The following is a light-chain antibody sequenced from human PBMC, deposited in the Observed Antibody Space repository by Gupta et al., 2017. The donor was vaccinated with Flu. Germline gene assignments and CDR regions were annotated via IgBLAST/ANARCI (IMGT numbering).Light chain of an antibody. CDR3: QQRSNGHPNFT. CDR1: QSVGVF. CDR2: DAY. Sequence: ETVLTQSPATLSLSPGERATLSCRASQSVGVFLAWYQQKSGQSPRLLIYDAYNRATGIPARCSGSGDGTDFTLTISSLEPEDFAVYYCQQRSNGHPNFTFGGGTKVEMK. V-gene: IGKV3-11*01. J-gene: IGKJ4*01.